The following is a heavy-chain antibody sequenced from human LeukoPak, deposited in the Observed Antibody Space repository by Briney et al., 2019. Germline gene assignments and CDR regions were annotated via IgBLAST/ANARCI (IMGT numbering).Heavy chain of an antibody. V-gene: IGHV3-21*01. D-gene: IGHD3-10*01. Sequence: GGSLRLSCAASGFTFSAYSMHWVRQAPGKGLEWVSAISSSSSHIFYADSVKGRFTISRDNAKNSLYLQMNSLTAEDTAVYYCARGLVSAYGSGTYYFDSWGQGPLVTVSS. CDR3: ARGLVSAYGSGTYYFDS. CDR2: ISSSSSHI. J-gene: IGHJ4*02. CDR1: GFTFSAYS.